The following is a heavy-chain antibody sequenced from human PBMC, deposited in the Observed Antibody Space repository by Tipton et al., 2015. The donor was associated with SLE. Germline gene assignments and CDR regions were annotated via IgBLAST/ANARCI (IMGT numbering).Heavy chain of an antibody. J-gene: IGHJ4*02. D-gene: IGHD3-16*02. V-gene: IGHV4-34*01. CDR3: ARGRVDYIRGTYRPSSLDY. Sequence: TLSLTCAVNGDSSSGYYWSWIRQSPGKALEWIGDIHDSGGSIYNPSLKSRVSMSVDTSKNQISLKLNSVTAADTAVYYCARGRVDYIRGTYRPSSLDYWGQGTQVSVSS. CDR1: GDSSSGYY. CDR2: IHDSGGS.